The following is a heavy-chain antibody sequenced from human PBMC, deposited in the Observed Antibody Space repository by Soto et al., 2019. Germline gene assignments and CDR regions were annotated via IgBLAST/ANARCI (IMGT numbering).Heavy chain of an antibody. J-gene: IGHJ5*02. Sequence: ASVKVSCKASGYTFTSYGISWVRQAPGQGLEWMGWISAYSGNTNYAQKLQGRVTMTTDTSTSTAYMELRSLRSDDTAVYYCARDVPDYDFWSGYPLTDWFDPWAQGTLVTVSS. CDR2: ISAYSGNT. CDR1: GYTFTSYG. V-gene: IGHV1-18*01. D-gene: IGHD3-3*01. CDR3: ARDVPDYDFWSGYPLTDWFDP.